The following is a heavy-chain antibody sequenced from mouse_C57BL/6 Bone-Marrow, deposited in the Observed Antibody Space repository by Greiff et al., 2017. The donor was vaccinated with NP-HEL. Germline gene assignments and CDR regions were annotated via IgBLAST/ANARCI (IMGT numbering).Heavy chain of an antibody. D-gene: IGHD2-4*01. V-gene: IGHV1-53*01. CDR1: GYTFTSYW. J-gene: IGHJ3*01. CDR3: ARVEIYYDYDWVFAY. Sequence: QVQLQQPGTELVKPGASVKLSCKASGYTFTSYWMHWVKQRPGQGLEWIGNINPSNGGTNYNEKFKGKATLTADKSSSTAYMELRSLTSEDSAVYFCARVEIYYDYDWVFAYWGQGTLVTVSA. CDR2: INPSNGGT.